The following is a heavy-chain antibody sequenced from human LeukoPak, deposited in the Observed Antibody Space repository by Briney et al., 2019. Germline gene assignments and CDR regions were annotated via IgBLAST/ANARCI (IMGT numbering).Heavy chain of an antibody. CDR1: GGSMSSYF. J-gene: IGHJ4*02. D-gene: IGHD3-16*01. Sequence: PSETLSLTCTVSGGSMSSYFWSWIRRPAGKGLEWIGRIYTSGSTNYNPSLQSRVTMSVDTSNNQFSLKLSSVTAADTAVYYCARKRKGAYDFDYWGQGTLVTVSS. V-gene: IGHV4-4*07. CDR2: IYTSGST. CDR3: ARKRKGAYDFDY.